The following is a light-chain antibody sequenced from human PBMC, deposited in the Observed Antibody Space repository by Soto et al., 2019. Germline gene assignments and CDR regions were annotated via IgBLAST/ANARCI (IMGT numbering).Light chain of an antibody. CDR2: SAS. Sequence: DIQIAQSPSSLSASVGDRVTITCRASQTINSYLNWYQQKPGKAPKLLIYSASNLQSGVPSRFSGSRPGTDFTLTISSLQPEDFATYYCQQSSSAPPTFGQGTK. V-gene: IGKV1-39*01. CDR1: QTINSY. CDR3: QQSSSAPPT. J-gene: IGKJ1*01.